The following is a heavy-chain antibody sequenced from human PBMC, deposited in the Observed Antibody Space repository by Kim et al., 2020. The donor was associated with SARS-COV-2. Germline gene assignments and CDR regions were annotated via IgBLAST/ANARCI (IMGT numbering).Heavy chain of an antibody. D-gene: IGHD1-1*01. CDR2: IVWNSGSI. V-gene: IGHV3-9*01. CDR1: GFTFDDYA. J-gene: IGHJ4*02. Sequence: GGSLRLSCAASGFTFDDYAMHWVRQAPGKGLEWVSGIVWNSGSIGYADSVKGRFTISRDNAKNSLYLQMNSLRTEDTGLYFCAKGGTVQDFDYWGRGTLVAVSS. CDR3: AKGGTVQDFDY.